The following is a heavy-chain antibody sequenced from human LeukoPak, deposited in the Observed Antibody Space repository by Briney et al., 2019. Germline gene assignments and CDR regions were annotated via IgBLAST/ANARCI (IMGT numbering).Heavy chain of an antibody. D-gene: IGHD2-2*01. V-gene: IGHV1-18*01. CDR1: GYTFTSYG. CDR3: ARVSGYCTSTSCHDY. Sequence: GASVKVSCKASGYTFTSYGISWVRQAPGQGLEWMGWISAYNGNAEYAQRLQDRVTMTTDTPTSTAYTEVRSLRSDDTAVYYCARVSGYCTSTSCHDYWGQGTLVTVSS. J-gene: IGHJ4*02. CDR2: ISAYNGNA.